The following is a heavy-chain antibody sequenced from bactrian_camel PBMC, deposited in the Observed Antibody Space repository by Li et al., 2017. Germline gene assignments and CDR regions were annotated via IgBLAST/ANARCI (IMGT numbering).Heavy chain of an antibody. J-gene: IGHJ4*01. CDR1: FFILDDLE. CDR2: ITGDGVT. D-gene: IGHD5*01. CDR3: TVENGRTSCNGYGY. V-gene: IGHV3S55*01. Sequence: HVQLVESGGGSVQAGGSLRLSCKPSFFILDDLEMAWYRQTPGNECELVASITGDGVTYYTDAVKGRFTISKDNAKNTLYLQMNSLKPEDTAMYHCTVENGRTSCNGYGYWGQGTQVTVS.